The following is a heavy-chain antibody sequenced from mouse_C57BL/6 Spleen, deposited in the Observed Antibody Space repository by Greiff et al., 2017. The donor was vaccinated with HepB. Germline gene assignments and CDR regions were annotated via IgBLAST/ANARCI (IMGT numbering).Heavy chain of an antibody. J-gene: IGHJ1*03. CDR2: IYWDDDK. CDR1: GFSLSTSGMG. CDR3: ARRGIYYYGSSYWYFDV. V-gene: IGHV8-12*01. Sequence: QVTLKVCGPGILQSSQTLSLTCSFSGFSLSTSGMGVSWIRQPSGKGLEWLAHIYWDDDKRYNPSLKSRLTISKDTSRNQVFLKITSVDTADTATYYCARRGIYYYGSSYWYFDVWGTGTTVTVSS. D-gene: IGHD1-1*01.